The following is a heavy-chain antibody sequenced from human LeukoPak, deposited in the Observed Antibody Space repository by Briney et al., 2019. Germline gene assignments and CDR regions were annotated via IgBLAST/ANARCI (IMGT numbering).Heavy chain of an antibody. Sequence: SETLSLTCTVSGGSISSYYWSWIRQPPGKGLEWIGYIYYSGSTNYHPSLKSRVTISVDTSKNQFSLKLSSVTAADTAVYYCARDPNIVATITLRAFDIWGQGTMVTVSS. CDR1: GGSISSYY. V-gene: IGHV4-59*01. D-gene: IGHD5-12*01. J-gene: IGHJ3*02. CDR3: ARDPNIVATITLRAFDI. CDR2: IYYSGST.